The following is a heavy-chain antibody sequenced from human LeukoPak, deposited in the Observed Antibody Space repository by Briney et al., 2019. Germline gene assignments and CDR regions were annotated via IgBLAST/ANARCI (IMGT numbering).Heavy chain of an antibody. D-gene: IGHD3-10*01. Sequence: PSETLSLTCTVSGGSISTYYWSWIRQPAGKGLEWIGRIYTSGSTNYNPSLKSRVTMSVDTSKNQFSLKLTSVTAADTAVYYCARDYYGSGTYHNDWFDPWGQGTLVTVSS. V-gene: IGHV4-4*07. CDR1: GGSISTYY. J-gene: IGHJ5*02. CDR3: ARDYYGSGTYHNDWFDP. CDR2: IYTSGST.